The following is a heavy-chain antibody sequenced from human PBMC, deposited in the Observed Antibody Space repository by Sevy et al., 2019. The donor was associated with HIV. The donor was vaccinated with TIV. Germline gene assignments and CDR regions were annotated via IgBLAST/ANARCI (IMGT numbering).Heavy chain of an antibody. CDR1: GFTFSRYS. Sequence: GGSLRLSCAASGFTFSRYSMNWVRQAPGKGLEWVSSISSSSSDIYYVDSVKGRFTISRDKAKNALYLQMNSLRAEDTAVYYCATHGSDPDYWGQGTQVTVSS. J-gene: IGHJ4*02. D-gene: IGHD5-12*01. V-gene: IGHV3-21*01. CDR2: ISSSSSDI. CDR3: ATHGSDPDY.